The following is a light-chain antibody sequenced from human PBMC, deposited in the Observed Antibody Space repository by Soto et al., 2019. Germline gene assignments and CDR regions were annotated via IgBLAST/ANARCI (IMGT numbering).Light chain of an antibody. V-gene: IGLV2-14*01. CDR1: SSDVGGYDF. CDR2: EVR. Sequence: QSALTQPASVSGSPGQSITISCTGTSSDVGGYDFVSWYQHHPGKAPKLIIYEVRTRPSGVSDRFSGSTSGNTASLTISGLGAEGEADYCCSSYTSDWGVFGTGTKVTVL. CDR3: SSYTSDWGV. J-gene: IGLJ1*01.